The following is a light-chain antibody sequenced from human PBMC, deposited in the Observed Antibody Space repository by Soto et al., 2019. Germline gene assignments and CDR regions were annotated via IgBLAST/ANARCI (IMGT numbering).Light chain of an antibody. CDR2: GAS. J-gene: IGKJ5*01. CDR3: QQYGSSPPIT. V-gene: IGKV3-20*01. CDR1: QSVSSSY. Sequence: EIVLTQSPGTLSLSPGERATLPCRXSQSVSSSYLAWYQQKPGQAPRLLIYGASSRATGIPDRFSGSGSGTDFTLTISRLEPEDFAVYYCQQYGSSPPITFGQRTRLANK.